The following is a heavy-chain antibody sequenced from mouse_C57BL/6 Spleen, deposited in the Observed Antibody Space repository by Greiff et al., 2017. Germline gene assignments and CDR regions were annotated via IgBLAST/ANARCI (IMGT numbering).Heavy chain of an antibody. V-gene: IGHV1-82*01. CDR1: GYAFSSSW. J-gene: IGHJ2*01. Sequence: VQLQESGPELVKPGASVKISCKASGYAFSSSWMNWVKQRPGKGLEWIGRIYPGDGDTNYNGKFKGKATLTADKSSSTAYMQLSSLTSEDSAVYFCARRVYDGYYGAYFDYWGQGTTLTVSS. D-gene: IGHD2-3*01. CDR2: IYPGDGDT. CDR3: ARRVYDGYYGAYFDY.